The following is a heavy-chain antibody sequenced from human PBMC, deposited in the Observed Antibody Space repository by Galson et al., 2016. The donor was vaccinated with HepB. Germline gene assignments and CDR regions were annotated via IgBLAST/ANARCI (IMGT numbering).Heavy chain of an antibody. Sequence: RLSCAAPRFIFRGYWMQWVRQAPGKGLMWVARINGDGTTTVYADSVKGRFTISRDSAKNTLYLQMTSLRAEDTAAYYCSRDRLFMADTWGQGTLVTVSS. J-gene: IGHJ5*02. V-gene: IGHV3-74*01. CDR2: INGDGTTT. D-gene: IGHD2-15*01. CDR3: SRDRLFMADT. CDR1: RFIFRGYW.